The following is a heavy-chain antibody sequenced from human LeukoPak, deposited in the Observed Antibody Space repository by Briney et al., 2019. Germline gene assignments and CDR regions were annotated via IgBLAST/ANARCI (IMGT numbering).Heavy chain of an antibody. Sequence: XXXXHWVRQAPGKVLVWVSHINSDGSWTSYADSVKGRFTISKDNAKNTVYLQMNSLRAEDTAVYYCVSFYETYWGRGTLVTVSS. CDR2: INSDGSWT. CDR1: XXX. J-gene: IGHJ4*02. V-gene: IGHV3-74*01. D-gene: IGHD2/OR15-2a*01. CDR3: VSFYETY.